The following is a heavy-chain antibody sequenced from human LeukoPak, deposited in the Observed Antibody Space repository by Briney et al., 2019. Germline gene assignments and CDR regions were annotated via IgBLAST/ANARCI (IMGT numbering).Heavy chain of an antibody. CDR3: GRDPLYDSGGYPKYFDY. J-gene: IGHJ4*02. Sequence: GGSLRLSCAASGFTFSNYIMNWVRQAPGKGLEWVSSFSSSGSYRFYADSVKGRFTISRDNAKNSLYLQMNSLRAEDTAAYYCGRDPLYDSGGYPKYFDYWGQGTLVTVSS. CDR1: GFTFSNYI. V-gene: IGHV3-21*01. D-gene: IGHD3-22*01. CDR2: FSSSGSYR.